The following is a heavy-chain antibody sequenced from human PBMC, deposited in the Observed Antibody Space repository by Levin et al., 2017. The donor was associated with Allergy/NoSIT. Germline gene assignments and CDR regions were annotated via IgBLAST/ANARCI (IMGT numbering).Heavy chain of an antibody. D-gene: IGHD3-10*01. CDR2: LSWNSGVL. Sequence: GGSLRLSCAASGFTFDDYAMHWVRQAPGKGLEWVSGLSWNSGVLGYADSVKGRFTISRDNAKTSLYLQMNSLRAEDTALYYCAKDIEVSPSRGFDYWGQGILVTVSS. V-gene: IGHV3-9*01. CDR1: GFTFDDYA. CDR3: AKDIEVSPSRGFDY. J-gene: IGHJ4*02.